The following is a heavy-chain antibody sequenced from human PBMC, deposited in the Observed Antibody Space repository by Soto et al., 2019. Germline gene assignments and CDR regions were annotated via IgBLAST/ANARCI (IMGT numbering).Heavy chain of an antibody. Sequence: GSLRLSCAASGFTFSSYGMHWVRQAPGKGLEWVAVISYDGSNKYYADSVKGRFTISRDNSKNTLYPQMNSLRAEDTAVYYCAKDPRWQYYFDYWGQGTLVTVSS. D-gene: IGHD4-17*01. CDR2: ISYDGSNK. V-gene: IGHV3-30*18. J-gene: IGHJ4*02. CDR3: AKDPRWQYYFDY. CDR1: GFTFSSYG.